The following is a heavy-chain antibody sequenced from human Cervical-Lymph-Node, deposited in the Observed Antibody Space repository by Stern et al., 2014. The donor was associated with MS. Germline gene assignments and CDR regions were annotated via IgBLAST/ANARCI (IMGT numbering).Heavy chain of an antibody. V-gene: IGHV1-69*01. D-gene: IGHD1-1*01. CDR3: ARDSTTGMDV. CDR1: GDTFRSYA. CDR2: IVPIFGTA. J-gene: IGHJ6*02. Sequence: QVQLVQSGAEVKTPGSSVKVSCKTSGDTFRSYAISWVRQGPGQGLEWMGGIVPIFGTANYAEKFQGRVTITADVSTNTAYMELSRLGSDDTAVYYCARDSTTGMDVWGQGTTVTVSS.